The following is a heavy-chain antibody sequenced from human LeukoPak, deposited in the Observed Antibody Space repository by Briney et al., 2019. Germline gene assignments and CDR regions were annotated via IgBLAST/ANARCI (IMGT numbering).Heavy chain of an antibody. V-gene: IGHV4-31*03. CDR2: IYYSGST. D-gene: IGHD3-22*01. CDR1: GGSISSGGYY. CDR3: ARDDRRYYDSSGYFYIDY. Sequence: SETLSLTCTVSGGSISSGGYYWSWIRQHPGKGLEWIGYIYYSGSTYYNPSLKSRVTISVDTSKNQFSLKLSSVTAADTAVYYCARDDRRYYDSSGYFYIDYWGQGTLVTVSS. J-gene: IGHJ4*02.